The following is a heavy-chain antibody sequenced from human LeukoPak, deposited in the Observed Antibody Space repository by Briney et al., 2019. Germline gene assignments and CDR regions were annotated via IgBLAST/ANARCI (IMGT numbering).Heavy chain of an antibody. CDR3: ARVYAGLYYGMDV. V-gene: IGHV4-59*01. CDR2: IYYSGST. J-gene: IGHJ6*02. Sequence: SETLSLTCTVSGGSISSYYWSWIRQPPGKGLEWIGYIYYSGSTNYNPSLKSRVTISVDTSKNQFSLKLSSVTAADTAVYYCARVYAGLYYGMDVWGQGTTVTVSS. D-gene: IGHD5/OR15-5a*01. CDR1: GGSISSYY.